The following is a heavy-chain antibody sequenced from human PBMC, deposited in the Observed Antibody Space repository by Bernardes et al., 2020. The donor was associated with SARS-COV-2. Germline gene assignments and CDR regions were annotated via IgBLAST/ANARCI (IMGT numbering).Heavy chain of an antibody. V-gene: IGHV4-39*01. Sequence: SEHLSPTRPVSGGSISSSSYYWGWHRQPPGKGLEWIGSIYYSGSTYFSPSLKSRLTISVDTSKNQFSLKLSSVTAADTAVYYCARHRYYYGSLTFMDVWGQGTTVTVSS. CDR3: ARHRYYYGSLTFMDV. J-gene: IGHJ6*02. CDR1: GGSISSSSYY. CDR2: IYYSGST. D-gene: IGHD3-10*01.